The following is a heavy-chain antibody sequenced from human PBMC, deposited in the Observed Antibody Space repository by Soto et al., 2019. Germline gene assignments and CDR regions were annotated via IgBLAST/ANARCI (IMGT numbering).Heavy chain of an antibody. CDR1: GVSFSGYY. J-gene: IGHJ4*02. CDR2: INHSGST. Sequence: PSETLSLTCAVYGVSFSGYYRTCIRQPPGTGLEWIGEINHSGSTNYNPSLKSRVTISVDTSKNQFSLKLTSVTAADTAVYYCARDKITGLFAYWAQGSLRTVSS. D-gene: IGHD1-20*01. V-gene: IGHV4-34*01. CDR3: ARDKITGLFAY.